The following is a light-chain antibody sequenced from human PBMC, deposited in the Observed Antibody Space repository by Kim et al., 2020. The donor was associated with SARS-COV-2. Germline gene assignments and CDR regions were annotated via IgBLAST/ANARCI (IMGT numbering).Light chain of an antibody. Sequence: LSPGERPTLSCRASQSVSSYFAWYQQKPGQAPRLLIYDAPNRATGIPARLSGSGSGTDFTLTISSLEPEDCAVYYCQQRSNWPPTFGGGTKVDIK. J-gene: IGKJ4*01. CDR2: DAP. CDR3: QQRSNWPPT. CDR1: QSVSSY. V-gene: IGKV3-11*01.